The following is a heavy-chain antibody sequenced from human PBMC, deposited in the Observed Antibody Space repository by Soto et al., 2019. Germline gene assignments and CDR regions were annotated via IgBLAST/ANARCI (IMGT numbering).Heavy chain of an antibody. CDR1: GGSFSGYY. V-gene: IGHV4-34*01. J-gene: IGHJ4*02. D-gene: IGHD5-18*01. CDR2: INHSGST. CDR3: ARGLRRGYSYGYGSLGY. Sequence: PSETLSLTCAVYGGSFSGYYWSWIRQPPGKGLEWIGEINHSGSTNYNPSLKSRVTISVDTSKNQFSLKLSSVTAADTAVYYCARGLRRGYSYGYGSLGYWGQGTLVTVSS.